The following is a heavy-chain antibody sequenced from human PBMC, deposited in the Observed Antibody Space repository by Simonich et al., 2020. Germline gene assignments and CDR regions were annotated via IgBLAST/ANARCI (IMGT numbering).Heavy chain of an antibody. CDR3: ARASRGTWWYYYFDY. Sequence: QVQLVQSGAEVKKPGASVKVSCKASGYTFTSYGIGWVRQAPGQGFEWMGWISAYNGNTTYAQKLQGRVTMTTDPSTSTASMELRSLRSDDTAVYYCARASRGTWWYYYFDYWGQGTLVTVSS. CDR2: ISAYNGNT. CDR1: GYTFTSYG. D-gene: IGHD2-15*01. V-gene: IGHV1-18*01. J-gene: IGHJ4*02.